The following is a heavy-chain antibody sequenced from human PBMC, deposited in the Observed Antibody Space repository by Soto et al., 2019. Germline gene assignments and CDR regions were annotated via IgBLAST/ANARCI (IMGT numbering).Heavy chain of an antibody. Sequence: QVQLQESGPGLVKPSQTLSLTCTVSGGSISSGDYYWSWIRQPPGKGLEWIGYIYYSGSTYYNPSLKSRVTISVDTPKNQFSLKLSSVTAADTAVYYCARGREYSYGYPHWFDPWGQGTLVTVSS. CDR1: GGSISSGDYY. J-gene: IGHJ5*02. D-gene: IGHD5-18*01. CDR2: IYYSGST. V-gene: IGHV4-30-4*01. CDR3: ARGREYSYGYPHWFDP.